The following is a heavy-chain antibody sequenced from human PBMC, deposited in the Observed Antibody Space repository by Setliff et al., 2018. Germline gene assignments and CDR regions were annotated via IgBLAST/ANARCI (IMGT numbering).Heavy chain of an antibody. Sequence: SDTLSLTCNVSGDSISAASIMAWIRQPPGKGLEFIGYVYYSGAAKYDPSLKSRVTMSVDTSKTQFSLKLNSMTTADTAVYYCARGGTYRYFDYWGQGTLVTVS. J-gene: IGHJ4*02. CDR2: VYYSGAA. CDR3: ARGGTYRYFDY. V-gene: IGHV4-59*01. CDR1: GDSISAAS.